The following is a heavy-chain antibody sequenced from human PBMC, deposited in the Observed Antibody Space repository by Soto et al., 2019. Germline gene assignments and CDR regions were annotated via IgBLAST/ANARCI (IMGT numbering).Heavy chain of an antibody. CDR1: GGSISSYY. Sequence: QVQLQESGPGLVKPSETLSLTCTVSGGSISSYYWSWIRQPPGKGLAWIGYIYYSGSTNDNPSLKSRVTISVHTSKNQFSLKLSSVTAADTAVYYCARHGYYYDKGPLYDYWGQGTLVTVSS. CDR2: IYYSGST. CDR3: ARHGYYYDKGPLYDY. V-gene: IGHV4-59*08. J-gene: IGHJ4*02. D-gene: IGHD3-22*01.